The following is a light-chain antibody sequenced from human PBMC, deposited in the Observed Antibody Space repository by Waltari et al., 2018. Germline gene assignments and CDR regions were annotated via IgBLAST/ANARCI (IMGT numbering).Light chain of an antibody. J-gene: IGKJ4*01. V-gene: IGKV3-20*01. CDR3: QQYGSSPET. CDR2: RAS. Sequence: ETVVTQSPATLSMSPGERATISCRTSPTIGRSLAWYQQRPGQAPRLLIYRASTRATGIPDRFSGSGSETEFTLTISRLEPEDFAVYYCQQYGSSPETFGGGTKVEIK. CDR1: PTIGRS.